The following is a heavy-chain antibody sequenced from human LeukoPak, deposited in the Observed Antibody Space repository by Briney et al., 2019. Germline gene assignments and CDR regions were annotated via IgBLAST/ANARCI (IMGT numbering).Heavy chain of an antibody. V-gene: IGHV4-34*01. D-gene: IGHD3-10*01. CDR2: INHSGST. J-gene: IGHJ4*02. Sequence: SETLSLTCAVYGGSFSGYYWSWIRQPPGKGLEGIGEINHSGSTNYNPSLKSRVTISVDTSKNQFSLKLSSVTAADTAVYYGARSVRRGSGSYYKDWGQGTLVTVSS. CDR3: ARSVRRGSGSYYKD. CDR1: GGSFSGYY.